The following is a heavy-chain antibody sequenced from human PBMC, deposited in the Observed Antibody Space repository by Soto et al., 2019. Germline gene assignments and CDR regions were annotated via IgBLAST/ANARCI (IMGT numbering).Heavy chain of an antibody. Sequence: EVQLVESGGGLVKPGGSLRLSWAASGFTFSSYSMNWVLQAPGKGLEWVSSISISSSYIYYADSVKGRFTIPRDNAKNSLYLQMTSLRAEDTAVYYCARERHNQYPLSLAPGWFDPWGQGTLVTVSS. CDR1: GFTFSSYS. J-gene: IGHJ5*02. D-gene: IGHD3-10*01. V-gene: IGHV3-21*01. CDR3: ARERHNQYPLSLAPGWFDP. CDR2: ISISSSYI.